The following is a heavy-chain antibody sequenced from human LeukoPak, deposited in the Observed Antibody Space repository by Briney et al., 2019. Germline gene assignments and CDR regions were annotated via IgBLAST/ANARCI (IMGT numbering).Heavy chain of an antibody. CDR1: GHTLIALS. Sequence: ASVKVSCEVSGHTLIALSMHWVRQAPGKGVEWLGGSEPEDGETIYAQQFQGRVTMTEDTSTDTAYMELSSLRSEDTAVYYCAASSPQNWKTHEYWGQGTLVTVSS. D-gene: IGHD1-1*01. CDR3: AASSPQNWKTHEY. J-gene: IGHJ4*02. CDR2: SEPEDGET. V-gene: IGHV1-24*01.